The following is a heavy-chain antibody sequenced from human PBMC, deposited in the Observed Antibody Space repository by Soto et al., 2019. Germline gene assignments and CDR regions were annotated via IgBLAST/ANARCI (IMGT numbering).Heavy chain of an antibody. CDR1: GFTFSSYA. CDR3: ARRGPGTYFDY. D-gene: IGHD6-13*01. V-gene: IGHV3-23*01. Sequence: EVQLLESGGGLVQPGGSLRLSCAVSGFTFSSYAMNWVRQAPGKGLEWVSVISGSGGSTYYADSVKGRFTISRDNSKNTLYLQMNSLRAEDTAVYYCARRGPGTYFDYWGQGTLVTVSS. J-gene: IGHJ4*02. CDR2: ISGSGGST.